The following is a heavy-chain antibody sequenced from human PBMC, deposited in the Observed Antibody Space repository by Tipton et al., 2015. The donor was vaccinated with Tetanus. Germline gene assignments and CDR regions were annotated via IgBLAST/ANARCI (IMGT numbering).Heavy chain of an antibody. D-gene: IGHD1-26*01. CDR2: IYNSGST. V-gene: IGHV4-31*03. J-gene: IGHJ4*02. CDR1: GGSISSGGYY. Sequence: LRLSCTVSGGSISSGGYYWSWIRQHPGKGLEWIGDIYNSGSTYYNPSLRSRVTISVDTSKNQFSLKLNSVTAADTAVYFCARDQARGARGWNYFDYWGQGTQVTVSS. CDR3: ARDQARGARGWNYFDY.